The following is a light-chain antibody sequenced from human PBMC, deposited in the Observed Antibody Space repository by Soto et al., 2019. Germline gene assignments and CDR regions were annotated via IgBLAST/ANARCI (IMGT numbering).Light chain of an antibody. CDR3: QRYGSSTT. V-gene: IGKV3-20*01. CDR1: RNINGNY. J-gene: IGKJ1*01. Sequence: IVLTQSPGTLSLSPGERATLSCRASRNINGNYLGWYQLKRGQAPRLLIYGTSTRATGIPDRFSGSGSGTYFTLTISRLEPEDFAVYYCQRYGSSTTFGQGTKVDIK. CDR2: GTS.